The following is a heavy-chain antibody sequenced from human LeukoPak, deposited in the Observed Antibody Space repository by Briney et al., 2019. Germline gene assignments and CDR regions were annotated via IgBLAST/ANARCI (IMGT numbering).Heavy chain of an antibody. D-gene: IGHD1-26*01. V-gene: IGHV3-21*01. CDR1: GFTFSSYS. CDR3: ARDLSGVRGYYGHIDY. Sequence: PGGSLRLSCAASGFTFSSYSMNWVRQAPGKGLEWVSSISSSSSYIYYADSVKGRFTISRDNAKNSLYLQMNSLRAEDTAVYYCARDLSGVRGYYGHIDYWGQGTLVTVSS. J-gene: IGHJ4*02. CDR2: ISSSSSYI.